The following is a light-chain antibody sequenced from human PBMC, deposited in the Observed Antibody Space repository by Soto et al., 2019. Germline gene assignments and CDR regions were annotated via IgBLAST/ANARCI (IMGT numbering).Light chain of an antibody. J-gene: IGKJ2*01. CDR3: QQSYSTPLYT. Sequence: DIQMTQSPSSLSASVGDRVTITCRASQSISNYLNWYQQKPGKAPKLLIYEASRLQSGVPSRFSGSGSGTDFTLTISSLQPEDFATYYCQQSYSTPLYTFGQGTKLEI. V-gene: IGKV1-39*01. CDR2: EAS. CDR1: QSISNY.